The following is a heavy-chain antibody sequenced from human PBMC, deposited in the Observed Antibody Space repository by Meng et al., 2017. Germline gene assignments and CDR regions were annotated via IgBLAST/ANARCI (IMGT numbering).Heavy chain of an antibody. CDR2: IKQDGSDE. J-gene: IGHJ4*02. CDR1: GFTLSTYW. CDR3: TTLADGGYFIH. V-gene: IGHV3-7*01. D-gene: IGHD3-22*01. Sequence: GESLKISCAASGFTLSTYWMTWVRQAPGKGLEWVANIKQDGSDEHYGDSVKGRFTISRDNTKNSLYLQMSSLRAEDTAVYHCTTLADGGYFIHWGRGTLVTVSS.